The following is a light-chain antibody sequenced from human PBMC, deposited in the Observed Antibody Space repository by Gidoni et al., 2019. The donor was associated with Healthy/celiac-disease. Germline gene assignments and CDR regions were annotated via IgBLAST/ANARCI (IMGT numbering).Light chain of an antibody. J-gene: IGKJ5*01. V-gene: IGKV3-15*01. CDR2: GAA. CDR3: QQYNDWPPIT. Sequence: EIVITQSPATLSPGERATLSCRASPGVSSNLAWYQQKPGQAPRLLIYGAATRATGIPARFSGSGSGTEFTLTISSLQSEDFAVYYCQQYNDWPPITFGQGTRLEIK. CDR1: PGVSSN.